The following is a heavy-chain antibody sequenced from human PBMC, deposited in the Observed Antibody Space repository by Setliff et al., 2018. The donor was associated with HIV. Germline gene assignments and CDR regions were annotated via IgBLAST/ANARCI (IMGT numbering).Heavy chain of an antibody. D-gene: IGHD7-27*01. Sequence: PGESLKISCRGSGFNFTNYWIGWVRQMPGKGLEWMGIVYPGDSDARYSPSFRGHFTISADKSITTAYLQWSSLKASDTAMYYCARQASWGYYFDYWGQGTLVTVSS. V-gene: IGHV5-51*01. CDR2: VYPGDSDA. CDR3: ARQASWGYYFDY. J-gene: IGHJ4*02. CDR1: GFNFTNYW.